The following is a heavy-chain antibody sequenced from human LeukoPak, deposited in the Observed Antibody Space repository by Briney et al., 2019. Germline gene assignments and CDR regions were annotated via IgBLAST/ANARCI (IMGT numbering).Heavy chain of an antibody. V-gene: IGHV4-59*01. J-gene: IGHJ4*02. D-gene: IGHD3-22*01. CDR3: ARGYHDFSGYWLSYFDY. CDR2: ISYSGST. CDR1: GYSISSYY. Sequence: SETLSLTCTASGYSISSYYWTWIRQPPGKGLEWVGYISYSGSTNYNPSLKSRVTISIDTSKNHFSLKQSSVPAADTAVYYCARGYHDFSGYWLSYFDYWGQGTLVTVSS.